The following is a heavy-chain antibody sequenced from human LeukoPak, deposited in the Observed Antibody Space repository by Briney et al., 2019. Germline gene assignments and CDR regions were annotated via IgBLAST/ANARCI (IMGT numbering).Heavy chain of an antibody. CDR2: ISSSGSTI. CDR3: ASMPGARYYYYYYGMDV. J-gene: IGHJ6*02. CDR1: GFTFSDYY. D-gene: IGHD2-2*01. V-gene: IGHV3-11*01. Sequence: GGSLRLSCAASGFTFSDYYMSWIRQAPGKGLEWVSYISSSGSTIYYADSVKGRFTTSRDNAKNSLYLQMNSLRAEDTAVYYCASMPGARYYYYYYGMDVWGQGTTVTVSS.